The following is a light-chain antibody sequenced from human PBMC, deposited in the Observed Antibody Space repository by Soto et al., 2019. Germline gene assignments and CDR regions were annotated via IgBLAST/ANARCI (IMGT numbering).Light chain of an antibody. CDR2: GNN. Sequence: QPVLTQPPSVSGAPGQRVTISCTGRSSNIGAGYDVHWYQQLPGTAPKLLIYGNNNRPSGVPDRFSGSKSGTSASLAITGLQAEDEADYYCQSFDSSLSGSYVVFGGGTKLTVL. V-gene: IGLV1-40*01. J-gene: IGLJ2*01. CDR3: QSFDSSLSGSYVV. CDR1: SSNIGAGYD.